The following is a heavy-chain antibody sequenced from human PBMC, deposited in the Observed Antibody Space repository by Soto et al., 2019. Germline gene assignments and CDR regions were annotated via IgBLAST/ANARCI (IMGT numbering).Heavy chain of an antibody. CDR3: ARDPPTDDSSGYHFDY. V-gene: IGHV1-46*01. D-gene: IGHD3-22*01. CDR1: GYTFTSYY. Sequence: ASVKVSCKAAGYTFTSYYMHWVRQAPGQGLEWMGIINPSGGSTSCAQKFQGRVTMTRDTSTSTVYMELSSLRSEDTAVYYCARDPPTDDSSGYHFDYWGQGTLVTVSP. J-gene: IGHJ4*02. CDR2: INPSGGST.